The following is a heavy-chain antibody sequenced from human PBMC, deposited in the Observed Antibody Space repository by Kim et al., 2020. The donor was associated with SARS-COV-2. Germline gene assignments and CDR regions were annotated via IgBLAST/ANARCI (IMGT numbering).Heavy chain of an antibody. CDR1: GYTFTKYS. D-gene: IGHD1-26*01. CDR2: INTYTGNP. Sequence: ASVKVSCKASGYTFTKYSINWVRQAPGQGPQWVAWINTYTGNPTYAQDFIGRFVFSLDSSVSTAYLQISSLKADDTAVYYCARAGSFEGYYYYGLDVWGQ. CDR3: ARAGSFEGYYYYGLDV. V-gene: IGHV7-4-1*02. J-gene: IGHJ6*02.